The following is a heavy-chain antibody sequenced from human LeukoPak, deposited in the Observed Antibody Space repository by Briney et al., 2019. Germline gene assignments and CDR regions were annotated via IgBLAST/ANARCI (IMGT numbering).Heavy chain of an antibody. Sequence: SGPSLVKPTQTLTLTCTLSGFSLTTSGVGVGWIRQPPGKALEWLALIYWDDDERYSPSPKSRLTITKDTSKNQVVLTMTNMDPVDTATYYCAHRPGRGIPAAHWGQGTLVTVSS. CDR3: AHRPGRGIPAAH. V-gene: IGHV2-5*02. CDR2: IYWDDDE. J-gene: IGHJ4*02. D-gene: IGHD2-21*01. CDR1: GFSLTTSGVG.